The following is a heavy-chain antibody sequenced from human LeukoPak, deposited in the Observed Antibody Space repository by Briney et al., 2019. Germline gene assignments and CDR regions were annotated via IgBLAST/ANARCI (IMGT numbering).Heavy chain of an antibody. CDR1: GFTFSNAW. Sequence: GGSLRLSCAASGFTFSNAWMSWVRQAPGKGLEWVGRIKSKTGGGTTDYAAPVKGRFTISRDDSKNTLYLQMNSLKTEDTAVYYCTTSITIFGVVISDYWGQGTLVTVSS. CDR2: IKSKTGGGTT. CDR3: TTSITIFGVVISDY. V-gene: IGHV3-15*01. D-gene: IGHD3-3*01. J-gene: IGHJ4*02.